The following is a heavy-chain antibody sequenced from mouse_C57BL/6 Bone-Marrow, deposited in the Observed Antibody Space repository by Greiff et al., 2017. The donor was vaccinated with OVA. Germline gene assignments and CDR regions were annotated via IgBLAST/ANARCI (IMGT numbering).Heavy chain of an antibody. D-gene: IGHD1-1*01. CDR1: GYAFSSSW. CDR2: IYPGDGDT. CDR3: ARHYYYGTQYYFDY. Sequence: QLQQQQSGPELVKPGASVKISCKASGYAFSSSWMNWVKQRPGKGLEWIGRIYPGDGDTNYNGKFKGKATLTADKSSSTAYMQLSSLTSEDSAVYFCARHYYYGTQYYFDYWGQGTTLTVSS. J-gene: IGHJ2*01. V-gene: IGHV1-82*01.